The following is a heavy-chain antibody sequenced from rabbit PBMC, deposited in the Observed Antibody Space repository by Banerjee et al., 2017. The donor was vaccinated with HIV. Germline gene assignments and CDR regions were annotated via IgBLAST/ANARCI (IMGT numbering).Heavy chain of an antibody. Sequence: QEQLEESGGGLVKPEGSLTLTCTASGFSFNNKYVMCWVRQAPGKGLEWIACINSNTGNTVYASWAKGPFTISKTSSTTVDLKMTSLTVADTATYFCARADYAYGGLFKLWGPGTLVTVS. CDR1: GFSFNNKYV. D-gene: IGHD6-1*01. J-gene: IGHJ4*01. V-gene: IGHV1S45*01. CDR3: ARADYAYGGLFKL. CDR2: INSNTGNT.